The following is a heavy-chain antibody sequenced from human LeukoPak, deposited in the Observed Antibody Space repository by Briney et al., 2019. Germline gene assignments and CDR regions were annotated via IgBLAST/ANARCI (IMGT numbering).Heavy chain of an antibody. Sequence: PGGSLRLSCAASGFTFSSYAMSWVRQAPGKGLEWVSGINGSGGIRYYADSVKGRFTISRDNSKNTLYLQMDSLKAEDTAVYYCAKGTWDLLPSHYYYGMDVWGQGATVTVSS. CDR2: INGSGGIR. J-gene: IGHJ6*02. CDR1: GFTFSSYA. V-gene: IGHV3-23*01. CDR3: AKGTWDLLPSHYYYGMDV. D-gene: IGHD1-26*01.